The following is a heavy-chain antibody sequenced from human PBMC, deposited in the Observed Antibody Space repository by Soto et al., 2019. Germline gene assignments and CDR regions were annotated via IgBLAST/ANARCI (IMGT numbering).Heavy chain of an antibody. J-gene: IGHJ4*02. V-gene: IGHV4-31*03. CDR3: ARNSIAAAGTLDY. CDR2: IYYSGST. Sequence: SETLSLTCTVSGGSISSGGYYWSWIRQHPGKGLEWIGYIYYSGSTYYNPSLKSRVTISVDTSKNQFSLKLSSVTAADTAVYYCARNSIAAAGTLDYWGQGTLVTVSS. D-gene: IGHD6-13*01. CDR1: GGSISSGGYY.